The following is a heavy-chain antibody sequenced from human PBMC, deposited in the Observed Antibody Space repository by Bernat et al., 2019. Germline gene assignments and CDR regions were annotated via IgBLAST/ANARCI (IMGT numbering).Heavy chain of an antibody. CDR1: GGSISDYY. J-gene: IGHJ5*02. CDR3: ARLNGGS. D-gene: IGHD2-15*01. Sequence: QVQLQESGPGLVKPSETLSLTCTVSGGSISDYYWSWIRQPSGKGLEWIGYINNIGSTNYNPSLKSRVTISVDTSKNQFSLKVSSVTAADTAEYYCARLNGGSWGQGILVTVFS. CDR2: INNIGST. V-gene: IGHV4-59*01.